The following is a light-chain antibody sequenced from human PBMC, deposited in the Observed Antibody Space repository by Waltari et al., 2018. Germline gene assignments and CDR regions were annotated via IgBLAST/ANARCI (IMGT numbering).Light chain of an antibody. CDR1: QTISNW. V-gene: IGKV1-5*03. CDR2: KAS. CDR3: LQYNSYSWT. J-gene: IGKJ1*01. Sequence: DIQMTQSPSTLSASVGDRVTITCRASQTISNWLAWSQQKPGKAPKLLIYKASGLESGVPSRFSGSGSGTDFTLTISSLQPEDVGTYYCLQYNSYSWTFGHGTKVEI.